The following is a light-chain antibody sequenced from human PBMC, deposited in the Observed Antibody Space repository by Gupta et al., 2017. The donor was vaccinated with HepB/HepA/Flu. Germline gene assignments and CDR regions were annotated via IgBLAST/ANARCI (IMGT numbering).Light chain of an antibody. CDR1: QSVSNY. CDR3: QQRNNWPSIT. Sequence: IMLTQSPATLSLSPGERATLSCRASQSVSNYLAWYQQKPGQAPRLLINDASNRATGIPARFSGSGSGTDFTLTISSGEPEDFAVYYCQQRNNWPSITFGQGTRLEIK. CDR2: DAS. J-gene: IGKJ5*01. V-gene: IGKV3-11*01.